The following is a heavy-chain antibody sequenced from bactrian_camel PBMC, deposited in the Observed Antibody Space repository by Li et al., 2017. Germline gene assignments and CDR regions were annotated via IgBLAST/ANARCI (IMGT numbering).Heavy chain of an antibody. V-gene: IGHV3S53*01. CDR1: VSSANDYC. CDR3: AAGPGYELRYTTGCYNVDS. Sequence: HVQLVESGGGSVQAGGSLRLSCAVSVSSANDYCLGWFRQAPGKEREGVATVDSDGITSYADSVKGRFTISQDNAKNTIYLQMNDLKPEDTATYYCAAGPGYELRYTTGCYNVDSWGRGTQVTVS. J-gene: IGHJ4*01. CDR2: VDSDGIT. D-gene: IGHD5*01.